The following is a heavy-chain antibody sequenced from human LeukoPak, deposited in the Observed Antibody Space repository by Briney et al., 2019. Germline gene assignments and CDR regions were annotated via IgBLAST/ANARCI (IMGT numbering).Heavy chain of an antibody. D-gene: IGHD3-22*01. V-gene: IGHV4-61*02. J-gene: IGHJ4*02. CDR1: GGSITSTTDS. Sequence: KTSETLSLTCAVSGGSITSTTDSWAWIRQPAGKGLEWIGRIFASGSTNYNPSLKSRVTISLDTSKNHFSLKLRSVTAADTAVYYCAKDHYDSSGYPFDYWGQGTLVTVSS. CDR3: AKDHYDSSGYPFDY. CDR2: IFASGST.